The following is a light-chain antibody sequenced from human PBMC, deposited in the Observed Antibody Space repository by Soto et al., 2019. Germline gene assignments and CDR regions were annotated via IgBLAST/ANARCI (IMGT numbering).Light chain of an antibody. CDR3: QQFYRYPWT. V-gene: IGKV1-5*03. Sequence: DIQMTQSPSTLSASVGDRVTITCRASQSVDTCWAWYQQKPGKAPHLLIYKASSLETGVPSRFSGSGSVTEFTLTISSLQPDDFATYYCQQFYRYPWTFGQGTKVEIK. J-gene: IGKJ1*01. CDR1: QSVDTC. CDR2: KAS.